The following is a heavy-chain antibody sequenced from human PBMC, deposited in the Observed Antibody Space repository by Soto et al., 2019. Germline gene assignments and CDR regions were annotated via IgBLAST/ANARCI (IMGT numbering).Heavy chain of an antibody. CDR3: ARRSPFVDQLWQRYYFDY. CDR1: GGSISSSSYY. Sequence: PSETLSLTCTVSGGSISSSSYYWGWIRQPPGKGLEWIGSIYYSGSTYYNPSLKSRVTISVDTSKNQFSLKLSSVTAADTAVYYCARRSPFVDQLWQRYYFDYWGQGTLVTVSS. CDR2: IYYSGST. J-gene: IGHJ4*02. D-gene: IGHD5-12*01. V-gene: IGHV4-39*01.